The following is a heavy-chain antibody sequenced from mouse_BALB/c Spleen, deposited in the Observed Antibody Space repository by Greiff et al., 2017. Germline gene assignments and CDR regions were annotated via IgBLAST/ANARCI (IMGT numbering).Heavy chain of an antibody. Sequence: VKLVESGPGLVQPSQSLSITCTVSGFSLTSYGVHWVRQSPGKGLEWLGVIWSGGSTDYNAAFISRLIISKDNSKSQVFFKMNSLQANDTAIYYCARPFYYGNYEGAMDYWGQGTSVTVSS. CDR2: IWSGGST. CDR3: ARPFYYGNYEGAMDY. V-gene: IGHV2-2*02. CDR1: GFSLTSYG. J-gene: IGHJ4*01. D-gene: IGHD2-1*01.